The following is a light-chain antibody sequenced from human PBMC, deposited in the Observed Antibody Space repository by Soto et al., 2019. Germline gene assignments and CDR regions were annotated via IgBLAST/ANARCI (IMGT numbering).Light chain of an antibody. V-gene: IGKV1-5*01. CDR1: QSIRSL. Sequence: DSHMTHSPATLSASVGDRVTISSRASQSIRSLLAWYQQKPGKAPKVLIYDASSLGSGVPSRFSGSGSGTEFTLTISSLQPDDFATYFCQQYQTYSTFGQGTRLEIK. CDR3: QQYQTYST. J-gene: IGKJ5*01. CDR2: DAS.